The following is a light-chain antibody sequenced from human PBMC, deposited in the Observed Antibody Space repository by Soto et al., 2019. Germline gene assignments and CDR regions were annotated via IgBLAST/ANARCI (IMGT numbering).Light chain of an antibody. Sequence: EIVMTQSPATLSVSPGERATLSCRASQSVSSNLAWYQQKPGQAPGLLIYGASTRATGIPARFSGSGSGTEFTLTISSLQSEDCATYYCQQTYTSPFTFGPGTKVDIK. V-gene: IGKV3-15*01. J-gene: IGKJ3*01. CDR2: GAS. CDR3: QQTYTSPFT. CDR1: QSVSSN.